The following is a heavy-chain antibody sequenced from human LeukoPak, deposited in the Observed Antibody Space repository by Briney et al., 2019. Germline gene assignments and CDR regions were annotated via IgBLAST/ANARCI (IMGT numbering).Heavy chain of an antibody. J-gene: IGHJ4*02. Sequence: SETLSLTCTVSGGSISSYYWSWIRQPPGKGLEWIGYIYYSGSTNYNPSLKSRVTISVDTSKNQFSLKLSSVTAADTAVYYCAREIAYCGADCPPHFDYWGQGTLVTVSS. V-gene: IGHV4-59*01. CDR3: AREIAYCGADCPPHFDY. D-gene: IGHD2-21*02. CDR2: IYYSGST. CDR1: GGSISSYY.